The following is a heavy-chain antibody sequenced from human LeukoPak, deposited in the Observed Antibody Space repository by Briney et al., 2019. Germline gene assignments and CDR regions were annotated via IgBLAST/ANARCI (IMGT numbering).Heavy chain of an antibody. Sequence: PSETLSLTCTVSGGSFSSYYWSWIRQPPGKGLEWIGYIYYSGSTNYNPSLKSRVTMSIDTSKNQFSLKLSSVTAADTAVYYCARSITGTMVYFDYWGQGTLVTVSS. CDR2: IYYSGST. CDR1: GGSFSSYY. V-gene: IGHV4-59*08. J-gene: IGHJ4*02. D-gene: IGHD1-7*01. CDR3: ARSITGTMVYFDY.